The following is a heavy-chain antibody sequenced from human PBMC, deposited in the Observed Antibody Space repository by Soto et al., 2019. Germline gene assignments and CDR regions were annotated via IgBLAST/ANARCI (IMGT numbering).Heavy chain of an antibody. CDR2: ISYHGNE. Sequence: PGGSLRLSCVASGFTFSDYGMHWVRHSPGKGLEWVAVISYHGNEYYSDSVKGRFTISRDNSEKTLYLQMNSLRAEDTAVYYCAKLAVVVPATPHDYMDVWGQGTAVTVS. CDR3: AKLAVVVPATPHDYMDV. V-gene: IGHV3-30*18. D-gene: IGHD2-2*01. CDR1: GFTFSDYG. J-gene: IGHJ6*02.